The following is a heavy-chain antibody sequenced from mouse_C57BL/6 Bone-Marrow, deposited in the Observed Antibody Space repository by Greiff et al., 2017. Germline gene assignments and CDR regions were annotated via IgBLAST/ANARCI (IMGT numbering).Heavy chain of an antibody. J-gene: IGHJ4*01. Sequence: DVKLVESGGGLVQPGESLKLSCESNEYEFPSHDMSWVRKTPEKRLELVAAINSDGGSTYYPDTMERRFIISRDNTKKTLYLHMISRRSEDTALYYCARHYSNLGSMDYWGQGTSVTVSA. CDR1: EYEFPSHD. CDR3: ARHYSNLGSMDY. CDR2: INSDGGST. V-gene: IGHV5-2*01. D-gene: IGHD2-5*01.